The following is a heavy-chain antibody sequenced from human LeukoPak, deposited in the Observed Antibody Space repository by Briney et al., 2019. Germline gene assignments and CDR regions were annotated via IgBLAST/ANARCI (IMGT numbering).Heavy chain of an antibody. CDR1: GFTFSSYS. D-gene: IGHD2-2*01. V-gene: IGHV3-21*01. CDR3: ARRVLGVVPAAIGLDYYYMDV. CDR2: ISSSSSYI. Sequence: GGSLRLSCAASGFTFSSYSMNWVRQAPGKGLEWVSSISSSSSYIYYADSVKGRFTISRDNAKNSLYLQMNSLRAEDTAVYYCARRVLGVVPAAIGLDYYYMDVWGKGTTVTVSS. J-gene: IGHJ6*03.